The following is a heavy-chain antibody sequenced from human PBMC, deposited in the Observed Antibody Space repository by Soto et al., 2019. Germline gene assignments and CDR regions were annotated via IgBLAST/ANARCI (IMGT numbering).Heavy chain of an antibody. CDR1: GFSFGDYY. D-gene: IGHD2-21*01. CDR2: ISSGGNTI. Sequence: QMQLVESGGNLVKPGGSLRLSGSGSGFSFGDYYMNWIRKAPGKGLEWVSYISSGGNTISYSDSVKGRFTISRDNAKKSVYLEMDSLRPEDTAVYYCARRLFLDVWGQGTLVTVSS. V-gene: IGHV3-11*01. CDR3: ARRLFLDV. J-gene: IGHJ4*02.